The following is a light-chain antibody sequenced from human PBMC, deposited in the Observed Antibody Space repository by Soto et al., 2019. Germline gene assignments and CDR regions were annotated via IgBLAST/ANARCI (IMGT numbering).Light chain of an antibody. J-gene: IGLJ2*01. CDR2: LEGSGSY. CDR1: SGHSSYI. Sequence: QAVATQSSSASASLGSSVKLTCTLSSGHSSYIIAWHQQQPGKAPRYLMKLEGSGSYNTGSGVPDRYSGSSSGADRYLTTSNLHSEDEADYYCETWDSNSIPVVFGGGTKLTVL. CDR3: ETWDSNSIPVV. V-gene: IGLV4-60*03.